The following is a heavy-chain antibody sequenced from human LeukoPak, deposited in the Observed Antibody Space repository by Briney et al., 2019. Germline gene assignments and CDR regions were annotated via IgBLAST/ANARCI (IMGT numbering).Heavy chain of an antibody. CDR3: ARGPDILTDLSY. J-gene: IGHJ4*02. Sequence: SETLSLTCTVSGGSVSSGSYYWSWIRQPPGKGLEWIGYISYSGSTNYNPSLKGRVTISVDTSKNQFSLKLSSVTAADTAVYYCARGPDILTDLSYWGQGTLVTVSS. V-gene: IGHV4-61*01. CDR2: ISYSGST. CDR1: GGSVSSGSYY. D-gene: IGHD3-9*01.